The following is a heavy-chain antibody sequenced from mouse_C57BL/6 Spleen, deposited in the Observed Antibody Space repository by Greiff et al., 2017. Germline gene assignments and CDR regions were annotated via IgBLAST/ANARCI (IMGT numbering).Heavy chain of an antibody. J-gene: IGHJ2*01. CDR3: ARWYY. V-gene: IGHV1-50*01. CDR2: IDPSDSYT. CDR1: GYTFTSYW. Sequence: QVQLQQPGAELVKPGASVKLSCKASGYTFTSYWMQWVNQRPGQGLEWIGEIDPSDSYTNYNQKFKGKATLTVDTSSSTAYMQLSSLTSEDSAVYYCARWYYWGQGTTLTVSS.